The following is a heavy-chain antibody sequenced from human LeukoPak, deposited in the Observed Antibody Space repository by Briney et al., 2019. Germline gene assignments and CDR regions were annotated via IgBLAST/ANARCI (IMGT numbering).Heavy chain of an antibody. Sequence: GGSLRLSCAASGFTFSDYYMSWIRQAPGKGLEWVSYISSGSGSTIFYADSVKGRFTISRDNAKNSLYLQMNSLRAEDTAVYYCARKNGLDYWGQGTLVTVSS. J-gene: IGHJ4*02. CDR1: GFTFSDYY. CDR3: ARKNGLDY. D-gene: IGHD1-1*01. V-gene: IGHV3-11*04. CDR2: ISSGSGSTI.